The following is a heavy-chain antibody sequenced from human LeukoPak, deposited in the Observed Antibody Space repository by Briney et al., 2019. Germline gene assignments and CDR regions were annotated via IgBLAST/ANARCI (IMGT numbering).Heavy chain of an antibody. CDR3: ARLFSSGDDY. Sequence: SETLSLTCAVYGGSFSGYYWSWIRQPPGKGLEWIGEINHSGSTNYNPSLKSRVTISVDTSKNQFSLKLSSVTAADTAVYYCARLFSSGDDYWGQGTLVTVSS. V-gene: IGHV4-34*01. J-gene: IGHJ4*02. CDR1: GGSFSGYY. D-gene: IGHD2-15*01. CDR2: INHSGST.